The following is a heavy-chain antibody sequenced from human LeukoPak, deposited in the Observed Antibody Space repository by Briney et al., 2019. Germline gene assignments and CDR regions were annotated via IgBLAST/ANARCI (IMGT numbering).Heavy chain of an antibody. Sequence: GGSLRLSCTASGFTFGDYAMSWFRQAPGKGLEWVGFIRSKAYGGTTEYAASVKGRFTISRDDSKSIAYLQMNSLKTEDTAVYYCTRSGYDSYYYGMDVWGQGTTVTVSS. CDR1: GFTFGDYA. J-gene: IGHJ6*02. CDR3: TRSGYDSYYYGMDV. CDR2: IRSKAYGGTT. V-gene: IGHV3-49*03. D-gene: IGHD5-12*01.